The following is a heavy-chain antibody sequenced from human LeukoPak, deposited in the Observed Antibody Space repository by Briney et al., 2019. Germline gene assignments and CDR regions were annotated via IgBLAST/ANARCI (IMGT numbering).Heavy chain of an antibody. CDR3: ASGRHGGPYYFDY. CDR1: GGSLSSYY. D-gene: IGHD3-3*01. V-gene: IGHV4-59*01. CDR2: IYYSGST. Sequence: SETLSLTCTVSGGSLSSYYWSWIRQPPGKGLEWIGYIYYSGSTNYNPSLKSRVTISVDTSKNQFSLKLSSVTAADTAVYYCASGRHGGPYYFDYWGQGTLVTVSS. J-gene: IGHJ4*02.